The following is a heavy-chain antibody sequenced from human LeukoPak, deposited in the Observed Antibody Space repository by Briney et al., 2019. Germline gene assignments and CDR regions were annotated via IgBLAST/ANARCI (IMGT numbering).Heavy chain of an antibody. CDR3: ALEPQDYLDSSGYH. CDR1: GFTFSSYD. V-gene: IGHV3-23*01. Sequence: GGSLRLSCTASGFTFSSYDRSWVRQAAGKGLEWVSAISGSGGSTYYADSVKGRFTISRDNSKNTLYLQMNNLKAEATAVYYCALEPQDYLDSSGYHWRQGTLLSVSS. J-gene: IGHJ4*02. D-gene: IGHD3-22*01. CDR2: ISGSGGST.